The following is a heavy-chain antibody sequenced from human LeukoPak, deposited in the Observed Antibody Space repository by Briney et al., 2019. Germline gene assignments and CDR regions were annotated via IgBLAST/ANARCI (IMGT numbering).Heavy chain of an antibody. J-gene: IGHJ4*02. CDR3: ARAYYDSSGSPPVFDY. CDR1: GGSISSYY. Sequence: SETLSLTCTVSGGSISSYYWSWIRQPPGKGLEWIGYIYYSGSTNYNPSLKSRVTISVDKSKNQFSLKLSSVTAADTAVYYCARAYYDSSGSPPVFDYWGQGTLVTVSS. D-gene: IGHD3-22*01. CDR2: IYYSGST. V-gene: IGHV4-59*12.